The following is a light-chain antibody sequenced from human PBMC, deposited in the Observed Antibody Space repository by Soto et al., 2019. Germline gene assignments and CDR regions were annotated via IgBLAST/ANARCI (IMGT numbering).Light chain of an antibody. Sequence: DIQMTQSPSSLSASVGDRVTITCRASQSISSYLNWYQQKPGKAPKLLIYAASSLQSGVPSRFSDSGSGTDCTLTISSLQPEDFATYYCQQSYSTPRTFGQGNKVEIK. CDR1: QSISSY. J-gene: IGKJ1*01. CDR2: AAS. V-gene: IGKV1-39*01. CDR3: QQSYSTPRT.